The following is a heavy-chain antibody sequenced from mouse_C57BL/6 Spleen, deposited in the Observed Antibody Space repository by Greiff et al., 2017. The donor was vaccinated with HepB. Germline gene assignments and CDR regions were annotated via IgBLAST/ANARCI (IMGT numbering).Heavy chain of an antibody. Sequence: EVHLVESGGGLVQPKGSLKLSCAASGFSFNTYAMNWVRQAPGKGLEWVARIRSKSNNYATYYADSVKDRFTISRDDSESMLYLQMNNLKTEDTAMYYCVRAGVYGNYGWFAYWGQETLVTVSA. V-gene: IGHV10-1*01. J-gene: IGHJ3*01. CDR3: VRAGVYGNYGWFAY. D-gene: IGHD2-1*01. CDR1: GFSFNTYA. CDR2: IRSKSNNYAT.